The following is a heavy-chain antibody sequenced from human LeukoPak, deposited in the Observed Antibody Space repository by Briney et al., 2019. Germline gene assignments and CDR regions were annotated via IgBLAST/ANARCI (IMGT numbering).Heavy chain of an antibody. CDR1: GGSISSYY. CDR3: ARHYYYYGSGSYVDYFDY. J-gene: IGHJ4*02. CDR2: IYYSGST. V-gene: IGHV4-59*08. D-gene: IGHD3-10*01. Sequence: SETLSLTCAVYGGSISSYYWSWIRQPPGKGLDWIGYIYYSGSTNYNPSLKSRVTISVDTSKNQFSLKLSSVTAADTAVYYCARHYYYYGSGSYVDYFDYWGQGTVVTVSS.